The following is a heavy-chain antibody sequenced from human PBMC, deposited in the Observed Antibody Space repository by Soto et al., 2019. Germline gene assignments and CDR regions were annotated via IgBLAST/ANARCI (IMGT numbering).Heavy chain of an antibody. J-gene: IGHJ4*02. Sequence: GASVKVSCKASGGTFSSYTISWVRQAPGQGLEWMGWIVVGSGNTNYAQKFQDRVTITRDMSTSTAYMELSSLRSEDTAVYYCAAPVLWYYDFWSGPATTDYWGQGTLVTVSS. CDR2: IVVGSGNT. CDR3: AAPVLWYYDFWSGPATTDY. CDR1: GGTFSSYT. D-gene: IGHD3-3*01. V-gene: IGHV1-58*02.